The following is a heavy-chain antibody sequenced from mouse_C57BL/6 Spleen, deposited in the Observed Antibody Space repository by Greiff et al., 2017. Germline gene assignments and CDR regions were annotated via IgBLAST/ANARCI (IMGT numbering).Heavy chain of an antibody. D-gene: IGHD1-1*01. V-gene: IGHV14-4*01. Sequence: EVQLQQSGAELVRPGASVKLSCTASGFNIKDDYMHWVKQRPEQGLEWIGWIDPENGDTEYASKFQGKATITADTSSNTAYLQLSSLTSEDTAVYYCTRGTTVVDWGQGTTLTVSS. J-gene: IGHJ2*01. CDR3: TRGTTVVD. CDR1: GFNIKDDY. CDR2: IDPENGDT.